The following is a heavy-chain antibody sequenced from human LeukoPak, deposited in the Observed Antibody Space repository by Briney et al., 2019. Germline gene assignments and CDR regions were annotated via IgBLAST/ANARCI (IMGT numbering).Heavy chain of an antibody. Sequence: GGSLRLSCEASGFTFSSYAMSWVRQAPGKGLEWVSAISGSGGSTYYADSVKGRFTISRDNSKNTLYLQMNSLRAEDTAVYYCARGWDTTPYYYYGMDVWGQGTTVTVPS. CDR3: ARGWDTTPYYYYGMDV. V-gene: IGHV3-23*01. J-gene: IGHJ6*02. CDR1: GFTFSSYA. D-gene: IGHD1-26*01. CDR2: ISGSGGST.